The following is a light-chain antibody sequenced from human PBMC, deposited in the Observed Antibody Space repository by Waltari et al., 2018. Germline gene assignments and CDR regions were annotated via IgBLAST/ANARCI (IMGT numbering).Light chain of an antibody. CDR2: LGS. V-gene: IGKV2-28*01. CDR1: QSLLRSTGVQY. Sequence: IVLTQSPLSLPVTPGEPAAISCRSSQSLLRSTGVQYLDWYLQKPGQSPQLVIYLGSNRASGVPDRFNGSGSGTEFILQISRVETEDVGVYYCMQALQTPFTFGPGTKVEIE. J-gene: IGKJ3*01. CDR3: MQALQTPFT.